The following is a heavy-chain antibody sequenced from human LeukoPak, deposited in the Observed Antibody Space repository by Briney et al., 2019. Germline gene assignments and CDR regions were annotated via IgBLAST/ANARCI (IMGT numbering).Heavy chain of an antibody. D-gene: IGHD3-9*01. V-gene: IGHV4-34*01. CDR1: GGSFSGYY. CDR2: INHSGST. CDR3: ARAYYDILTY. Sequence: SETLSLTCAVYGGSFSGYYWSWIRQPPGKGLEWIGEINHSGSTNYNPSLKSRVTISVDTSKNQFSLKLSSVTAADTAVYYCARAYYDILTYWGQGTLVTVSS. J-gene: IGHJ4*02.